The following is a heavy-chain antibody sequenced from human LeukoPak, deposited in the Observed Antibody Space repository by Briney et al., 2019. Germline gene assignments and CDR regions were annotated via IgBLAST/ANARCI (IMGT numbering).Heavy chain of an antibody. Sequence: GGSLRPSCAASGFTFSSYGMHWVRQAPAKGLEWVAIISYDGSNKYYADSVKGRFTISRDNSKNTLHLQMNSLRAEDTAVYYCAKSTTVTQRGYFDYWGQGTLVTVSS. V-gene: IGHV3-30*18. CDR1: GFTFSSYG. CDR2: ISYDGSNK. J-gene: IGHJ4*02. D-gene: IGHD4-17*01. CDR3: AKSTTVTQRGYFDY.